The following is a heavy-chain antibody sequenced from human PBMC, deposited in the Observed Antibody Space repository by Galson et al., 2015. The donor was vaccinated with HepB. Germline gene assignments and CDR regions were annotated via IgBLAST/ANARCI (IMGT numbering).Heavy chain of an antibody. D-gene: IGHD6-19*01. CDR1: GFTFSSYA. J-gene: IGHJ6*02. V-gene: IGHV3-30*04. CDR3: ARGGSSGWYDYYYYYYGIDV. Sequence: SLRLSCAASGFTFSSYAMHWVRQAPGKGLEWVAVISYDGSNKYYADSVKGRFTISRDNSKNTLYLQMNSLRAEDTAVYYCARGGSSGWYDYYYYYYGIDVWGQVTTVTVSS. CDR2: ISYDGSNK.